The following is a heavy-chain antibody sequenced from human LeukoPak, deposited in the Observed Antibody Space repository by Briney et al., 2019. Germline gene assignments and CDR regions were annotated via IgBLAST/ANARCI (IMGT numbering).Heavy chain of an antibody. CDR2: ISSSSSTI. J-gene: IGHJ4*02. CDR1: GFTFSSYS. CDR3: ARDFWRTDTALGHY. D-gene: IGHD5-18*01. Sequence: GGSLRLSCAASGFTFSSYSMNWVRQAPGKGLEWVSYISSSSSTIYYADSVKGRFTISRDNAKNSLYLQMNSLRAEDTAVYYCARDFWRTDTALGHYWGQGTLVTVSS. V-gene: IGHV3-48*04.